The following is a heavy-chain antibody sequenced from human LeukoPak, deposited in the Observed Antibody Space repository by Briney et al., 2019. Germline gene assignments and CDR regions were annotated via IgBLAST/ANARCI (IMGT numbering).Heavy chain of an antibody. V-gene: IGHV1-18*01. J-gene: IGHJ4*02. CDR3: AREARDDILTGYYPYYFDY. Sequence: GASVKVSFKASGYTFTSYGISWVRQAPGQGLEWMGWISAYNGNTNYAQKLQGRVTMTTDTSTSTAYMELRSLRSDDTAVYYCAREARDDILTGYYPYYFDYWGQGTLVTVSS. CDR2: ISAYNGNT. CDR1: GYTFTSYG. D-gene: IGHD3-9*01.